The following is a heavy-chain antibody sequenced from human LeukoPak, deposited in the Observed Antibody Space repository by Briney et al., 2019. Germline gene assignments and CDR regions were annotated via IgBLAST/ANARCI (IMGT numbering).Heavy chain of an antibody. CDR2: ISGSGGST. V-gene: IGHV3-23*01. J-gene: IGHJ4*02. D-gene: IGHD3-22*01. CDR1: GFAFGTYA. CDR3: AKTFDNSGYWGEPLDY. Sequence: PGGSLRLSCATSGFAFGTYAMSWVRQAPGKGLEWFSAISGSGGSTYYADSVKGRFTISRDNSENTLYLHMNSLRAEDTAVYYCAKTFDNSGYWGEPLDYWGQGTLVAVSS.